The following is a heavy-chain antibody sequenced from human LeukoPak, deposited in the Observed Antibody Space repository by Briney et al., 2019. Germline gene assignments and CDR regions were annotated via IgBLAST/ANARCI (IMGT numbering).Heavy chain of an antibody. Sequence: PGGSLRLSCAASGFTFSSYAMSWVRQAPGKGLEWVSAISGSGGSTYYADSVKGRFTISRDNSKNTLYLQMNSLRAEDTAVYYCAKVGDIVATILSSEFDYWGQGTLVTVSS. CDR3: AKVGDIVATILSSEFDY. D-gene: IGHD5-12*01. CDR2: ISGSGGST. J-gene: IGHJ4*02. V-gene: IGHV3-23*01. CDR1: GFTFSSYA.